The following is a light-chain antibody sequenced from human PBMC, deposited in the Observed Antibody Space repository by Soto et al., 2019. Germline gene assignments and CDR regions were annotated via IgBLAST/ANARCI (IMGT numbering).Light chain of an antibody. Sequence: EIVMTQSPATLSVSPGERATLSCRASQSVSSNLAWYQQKPGQAPRLLIYGASTRATGIPARFSGSGSGTEFTLTISIRHYEDFAVYYCQQYNNWPRGTFGQGTKLEIK. V-gene: IGKV3-15*01. CDR1: QSVSSN. CDR3: QQYNNWPRGT. CDR2: GAS. J-gene: IGKJ2*02.